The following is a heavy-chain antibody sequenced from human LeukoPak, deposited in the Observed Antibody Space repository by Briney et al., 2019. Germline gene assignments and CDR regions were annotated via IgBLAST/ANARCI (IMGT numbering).Heavy chain of an antibody. D-gene: IGHD3-22*01. V-gene: IGHV4-34*01. CDR1: GGSFSGYY. CDR2: INHSGST. CDR3: ARQPLYDTSGYGQFDY. Sequence: PSETLSLTCAVYGGSFSGYYWSWIRQPPGKGLEWIGEINHSGSTNYNPSLKSRVTISVDTSKNQFSLRLSSVTAADTALYYCARQPLYDTSGYGQFDYWGQGTLVTVSS. J-gene: IGHJ4*02.